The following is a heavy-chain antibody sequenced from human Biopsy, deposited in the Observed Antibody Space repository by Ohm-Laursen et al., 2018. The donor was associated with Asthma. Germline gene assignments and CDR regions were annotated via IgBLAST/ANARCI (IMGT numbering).Heavy chain of an antibody. CDR3: AREGGDYLSGYYYYYGMDV. V-gene: IGHV3-30*03. J-gene: IGHJ6*02. CDR2: ISYDGSNK. D-gene: IGHD4-17*01. CDR1: GFTFSSYG. Sequence: LSLTCVASGFTFSSYGMHWVRQAPGKGLEWVAVISYDGSNKYYADSVKGRFTISRDNSKNTLYLQMNSLRAEDTAVYYCAREGGDYLSGYYYYYGMDVWGQGTTVTVSS.